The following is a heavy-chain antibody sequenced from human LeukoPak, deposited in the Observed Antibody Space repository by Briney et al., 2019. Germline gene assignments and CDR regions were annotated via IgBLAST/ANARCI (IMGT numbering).Heavy chain of an antibody. V-gene: IGHV3-7*03. D-gene: IGHD5-12*01. CDR1: GFTFSSDW. CDR2: IKEDGSES. J-gene: IGHJ4*02. CDR3: ARFPRDPWRFDY. Sequence: PGGSLRLSCVVSGFTFSSDWMTWVRQAPGKGLEWVANIKEDGSESYYVDSVKGRFTISRDNTKSSLYLQMNSLRAEDTAVYYCARFPRDPWRFDYWGQGTLVSVSS.